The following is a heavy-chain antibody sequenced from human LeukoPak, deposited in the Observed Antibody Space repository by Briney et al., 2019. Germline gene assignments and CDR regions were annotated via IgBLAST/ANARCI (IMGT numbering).Heavy chain of an antibody. V-gene: IGHV3-30-3*01. CDR2: ISYDGSNK. J-gene: IGHJ4*02. CDR3: AREGGSGNQIFDY. CDR1: GFTLSSYA. D-gene: IGHD4-23*01. Sequence: GGSLRLSCAASGFTLSSYAMHWVGQAPGKGLEWVAVISYDGSNKYYADSVKGRFTISRDNSKNTLYLQMNSLRAEDTAVYYCAREGGSGNQIFDYWGQGTLVTVSS.